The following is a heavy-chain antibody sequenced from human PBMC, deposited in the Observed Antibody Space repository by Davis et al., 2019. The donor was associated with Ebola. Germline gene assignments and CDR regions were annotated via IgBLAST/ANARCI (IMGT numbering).Heavy chain of an antibody. CDR2: IWFDGSNE. CDR3: AAINYDIWTGYYQDY. CDR1: GFSFSSFG. J-gene: IGHJ4*02. D-gene: IGHD3-9*01. Sequence: PGGSLRLSCAASGFSFSSFGMHWVRQAPGKGLEWVTFIWFDGSNEYYADSVKGRFSISRDNSKNTLYLQMNSLRAEDTAVYYCAAINYDIWTGYYQDYWGQGTLVTVSS. V-gene: IGHV3-30*02.